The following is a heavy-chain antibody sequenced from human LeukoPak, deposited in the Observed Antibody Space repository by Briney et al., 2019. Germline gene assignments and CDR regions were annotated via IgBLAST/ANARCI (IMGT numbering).Heavy chain of an antibody. V-gene: IGHV5-51*01. CDR2: IFPGDSDT. Sequence: GESLKISCKASGYSFTSYWIGWVRQMPGKGLEWMGIIFPGDSDTRYSPSFHGQVTISADKSISTAYLQWNSLKASDTAMYYCARPESSSGSYSFWGQGTLVTVSS. J-gene: IGHJ4*02. CDR1: GYSFTSYW. D-gene: IGHD1-26*01. CDR3: ARPESSSGSYSF.